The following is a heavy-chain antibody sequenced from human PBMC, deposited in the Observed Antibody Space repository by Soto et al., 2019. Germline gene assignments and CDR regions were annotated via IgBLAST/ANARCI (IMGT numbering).Heavy chain of an antibody. Sequence: SETLSLTCTVSGGSITSYYWSWIWQPPGKGLEWIGYIYDSGSTNYNPSLKSRVTIAVDTSKNQFSLKLTSVTAADTAVYYCAIGGAAAARGWFDPWGQGTLVTVSS. J-gene: IGHJ5*02. V-gene: IGHV4-59*01. CDR1: GGSITSYY. CDR2: IYDSGST. CDR3: AIGGAAAARGWFDP. D-gene: IGHD6-13*01.